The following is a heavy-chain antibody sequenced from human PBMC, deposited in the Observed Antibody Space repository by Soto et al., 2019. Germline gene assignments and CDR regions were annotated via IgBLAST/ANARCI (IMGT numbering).Heavy chain of an antibody. Sequence: GASVKVSCKVSGYTLTELSMHWVRQAPGKGLEWMGAFDPEIGETVYAQKFRGRVTMTEDTSTDTAYMELSSLRSEDTAVYFCTRDYYDSSGYYPKFDYWGQGTLVTVSS. CDR1: GYTLTELS. CDR3: TRDYYDSSGYYPKFDY. V-gene: IGHV1-24*01. CDR2: FDPEIGET. J-gene: IGHJ4*02. D-gene: IGHD3-22*01.